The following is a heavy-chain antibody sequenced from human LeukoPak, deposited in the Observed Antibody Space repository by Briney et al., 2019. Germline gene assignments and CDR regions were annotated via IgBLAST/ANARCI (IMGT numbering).Heavy chain of an antibody. CDR1: GFTFSSYG. D-gene: IGHD2-2*01. V-gene: IGHV3-30*18. J-gene: IGHJ4*02. CDR2: ISYDGSNK. Sequence: PGGSLRLSYAASGFTFSSYGMHWVRQAPGKGLEWVAVISYDGSNKYYADSVKGRFTISRDNSKNTLYLQMNSLRAEDTAVYYCAKDGPDCSSTSCYPGYFDYWGQGTLVTVSS. CDR3: AKDGPDCSSTSCYPGYFDY.